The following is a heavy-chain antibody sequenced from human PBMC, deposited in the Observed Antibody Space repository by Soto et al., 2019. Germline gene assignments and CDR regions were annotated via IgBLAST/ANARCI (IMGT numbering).Heavy chain of an antibody. CDR1: GGSISSYY. J-gene: IGHJ4*02. Sequence: QVQLPESGPGLVKPSETLSLTCTVSGGSISSYYWSWIRQPPGPGLEWIGYIYYSGSTNYNPSRQSRVTISVDTSKNQFSLKRSSVTATDTAVYYCARRVAATLAFDYWVQGTLFTVAS. V-gene: IGHV4-59*08. CDR3: ARRVAATLAFDY. CDR2: IYYSGST. D-gene: IGHD2-15*01.